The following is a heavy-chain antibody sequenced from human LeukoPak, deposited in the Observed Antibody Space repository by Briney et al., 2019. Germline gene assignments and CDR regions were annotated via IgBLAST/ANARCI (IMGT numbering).Heavy chain of an antibody. J-gene: IGHJ4*02. CDR3: ARRVPTYYYDSSGYSPYYFDY. V-gene: IGHV5-51*01. CDR1: GYSFTSYW. Sequence: GESLKISCKGSGYSFTSYWIGWVRQMPGKGLEWLGIIHPGDSDTRYSPSFQGQVTISADKSISTAYLQWSSLKASDTAMYYCARRVPTYYYDSSGYSPYYFDYWGQGTLVTVSS. D-gene: IGHD3-22*01. CDR2: IHPGDSDT.